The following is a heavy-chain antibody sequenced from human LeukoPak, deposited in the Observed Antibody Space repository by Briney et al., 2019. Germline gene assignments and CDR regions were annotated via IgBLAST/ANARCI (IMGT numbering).Heavy chain of an antibody. J-gene: IGHJ3*02. V-gene: IGHV4-59*12. D-gene: IGHD6-13*01. Sequence: SETLSLTCTVSGGSISSYYWSWIRQPPGKGLEWIGYIYYSGSTNYNPSLKSRVTISVDTSKNQFSLKLSSVTAADTAVYYCARDLRSDIATADDAFDIWGQGTMVTVSS. CDR3: ARDLRSDIATADDAFDI. CDR2: IYYSGST. CDR1: GGSISSYY.